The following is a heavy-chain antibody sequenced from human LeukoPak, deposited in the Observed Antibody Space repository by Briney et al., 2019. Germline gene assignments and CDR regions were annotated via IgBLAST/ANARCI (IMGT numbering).Heavy chain of an antibody. CDR3: AKYGDYVENWFDP. Sequence: GGSLRLSCAASGFTFTNYAMSWVRQAPGKGLEWVSGISGGGGSTYYADSVKGRFTISKDNSKNTLYLQMNSLRAEDTAVYYCAKYGDYVENWFDPWGQGTLVTVSS. D-gene: IGHD4-17*01. CDR1: GFTFTNYA. J-gene: IGHJ5*02. V-gene: IGHV3-23*01. CDR2: ISGGGGST.